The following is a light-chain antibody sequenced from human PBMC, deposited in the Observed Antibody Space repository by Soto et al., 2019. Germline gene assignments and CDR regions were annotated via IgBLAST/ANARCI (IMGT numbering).Light chain of an antibody. CDR2: KAS. CDR3: QQYNSFLWT. V-gene: IGKV1-5*03. Sequence: DIQMTQSPSTLSASVGDRVTITCRASQSISSWLAWYQQKPGKAPKLLIYKASSLESGVPSRFIGSGSGTEFTLTIRSLQPDDFATYYCQQYNSFLWTFGQGTKVEIK. J-gene: IGKJ1*01. CDR1: QSISSW.